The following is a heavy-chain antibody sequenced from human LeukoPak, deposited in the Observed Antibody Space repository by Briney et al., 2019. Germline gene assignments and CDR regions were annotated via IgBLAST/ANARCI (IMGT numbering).Heavy chain of an antibody. D-gene: IGHD3-10*01. V-gene: IGHV3-30-3*01. CDR3: VRYSLVAYGHGYFDC. Sequence: GGSLRLSCAVSGFTFSTYAMQWVRLAPGRGLEWVAVIVYDGSSKYYADSVKGRFTISRDNAKNSLYLQMNSLRVEDTAVYYCVRYSLVAYGHGYFDCWGQGTLVTVPS. CDR2: IVYDGSSK. J-gene: IGHJ4*02. CDR1: GFTFSTYA.